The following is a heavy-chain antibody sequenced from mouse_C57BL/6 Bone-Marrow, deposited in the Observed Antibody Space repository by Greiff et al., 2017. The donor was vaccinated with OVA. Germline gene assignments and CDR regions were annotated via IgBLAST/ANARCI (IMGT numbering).Heavy chain of an antibody. CDR1: GFTFSSYG. J-gene: IGHJ3*01. D-gene: IGHD1-1*01. CDR3: ARGYGSSPFAY. CDR2: ISSGGSYT. V-gene: IGHV5-6*01. Sequence: DVHLVESGGDLVKPGGSLKLSCAASGFTFSSYGMSWVRQTPDQRLEWVATISSGGSYTYYPDSVKGRFTISRDNAKNTLYLQMSSLKSEDTAMYCCARGYGSSPFAYWGQGTLVTVSA.